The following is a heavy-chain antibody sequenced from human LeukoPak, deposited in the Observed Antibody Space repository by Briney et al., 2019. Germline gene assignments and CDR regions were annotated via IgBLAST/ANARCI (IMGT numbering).Heavy chain of an antibody. J-gene: IGHJ4*02. D-gene: IGHD3-16*01. Sequence: GGSLRLSCAASGFTFSSYSMNWVRQAPGKGLEWVSSISSSSSYIYYADSVKGRFTISRDNAKNSLYLQMNSLRAEDTAVYCCARDIQGEIPTTSLDYWGQGTLVTVSS. CDR2: ISSSSSYI. V-gene: IGHV3-21*01. CDR3: ARDIQGEIPTTSLDY. CDR1: GFTFSSYS.